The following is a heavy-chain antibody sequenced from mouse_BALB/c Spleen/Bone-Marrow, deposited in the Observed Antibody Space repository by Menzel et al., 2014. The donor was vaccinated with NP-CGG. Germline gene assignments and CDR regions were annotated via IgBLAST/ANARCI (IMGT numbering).Heavy chain of an antibody. CDR3: TRGGNWDDFDY. CDR1: GFTFSSFG. D-gene: IGHD4-1*01. V-gene: IGHV5-17*02. Sequence: DVQLVESGGGLVQPGGSRKLSCAASGFTFSSFGMHWVRQAPEKGLEWVAYISSGSNYIYYADTVKGRFTISRDNPKNNLFLQMTSLRSEGTAMYYCTRGGNWDDFDYWGQGTTLTISS. CDR2: ISSGSNYI. J-gene: IGHJ2*01.